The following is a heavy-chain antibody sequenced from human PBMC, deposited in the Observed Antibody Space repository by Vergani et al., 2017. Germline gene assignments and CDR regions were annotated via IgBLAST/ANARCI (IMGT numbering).Heavy chain of an antibody. Sequence: QVRLEESGPGLVKPSETLSLTCSVPGGSISSSSHFWGWLRQTPGKGLEWIGSIYYSGSTYYNPSLKSRVSISVDTSKNQFSLKLSSVTAAHSAVYYCARHDSGHYDSSYYCLDVWGQGTTVTVSS. CDR3: ARHDSGHYDSSYYCLDV. J-gene: IGHJ6*02. D-gene: IGHD3-16*01. V-gene: IGHV4-39*01. CDR1: GGSISSSSHF. CDR2: IYYSGST.